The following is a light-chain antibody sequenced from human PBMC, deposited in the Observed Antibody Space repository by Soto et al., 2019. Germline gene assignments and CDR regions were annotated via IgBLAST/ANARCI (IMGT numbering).Light chain of an antibody. CDR3: ISYTRSRSYV. V-gene: IGLV2-14*01. Sequence: QSALTQPASVSGSPGQSITISCTGTSSDVGGYNYVSWYQQHPGKAPKVIIFEVSNRPSGVSNRFSGSKSGNTASLTISGLLAEDEADYYCISYTRSRSYVFGTGTKLTVL. CDR2: EVS. CDR1: SSDVGGYNY. J-gene: IGLJ1*01.